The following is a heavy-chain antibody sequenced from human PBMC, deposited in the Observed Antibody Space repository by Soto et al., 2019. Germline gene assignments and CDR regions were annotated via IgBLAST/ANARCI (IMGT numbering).Heavy chain of an antibody. V-gene: IGHV4-59*08. CDR3: ARGSPDKYYYYYYMDV. CDR1: GGSISSYY. Sequence: TLSLTCTVSGGSISSYYWSWIRQPPGKGLEWIGYIYYSGSTNYNPSLKSRVTISVDTSKNQFSLKLSSVTAADTAVYYCARGSPDKYYYYYYMDVWGKGTTVTVSS. J-gene: IGHJ6*03. CDR2: IYYSGST.